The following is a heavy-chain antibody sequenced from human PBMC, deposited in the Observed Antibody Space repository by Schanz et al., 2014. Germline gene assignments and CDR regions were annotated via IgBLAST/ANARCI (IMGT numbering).Heavy chain of an antibody. CDR2: VRKKEFSDDTE. J-gene: IGHJ4*02. V-gene: IGHV3-72*01. CDR1: GFSFSDHA. Sequence: EVELVESGGGLVQPGGSLRLSCAASGFSFSDHAMDWVRQAAGKGLEWVGRVRKKEFSDDTEEYAASVRGRFTISRDDSKNVVNLQMNGLKTEDTAMYYCVREGSTTPVAGLRSFDWLGRFDYWGQGALVTGSS. CDR3: VREGSTTPVAGLRSFDWLGRFDY. D-gene: IGHD3-9*01.